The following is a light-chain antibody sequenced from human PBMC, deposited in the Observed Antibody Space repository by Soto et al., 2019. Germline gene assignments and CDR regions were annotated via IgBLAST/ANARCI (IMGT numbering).Light chain of an antibody. Sequence: VLTQPPSVSGAPGQRVTISCTGSSSNIGAGYDVHWYQQLPGTAPKLLIYGNSNRPSGVPDRFSGSKSGTSASLAITGLQAEDDADYYCQSYDSSLSGWVFGGGTKLTVL. J-gene: IGLJ3*02. V-gene: IGLV1-40*01. CDR2: GNS. CDR1: SSNIGAGYD. CDR3: QSYDSSLSGWV.